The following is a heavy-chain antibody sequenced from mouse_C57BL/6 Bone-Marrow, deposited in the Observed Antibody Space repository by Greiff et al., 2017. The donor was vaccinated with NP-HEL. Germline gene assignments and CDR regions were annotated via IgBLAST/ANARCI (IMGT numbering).Heavy chain of an antibody. V-gene: IGHV5-6*01. CDR2: ISSGGSYT. D-gene: IGHD2-3*01. CDR3: VYDGYYVAMDY. Sequence: EVKLMESGGDLVKPGGSLKLSCAASGFTFSSYGLSLVRQTPDKRLEWVATISSGGSYTYYPDSVKGRFTISRDNAKNTLYLQMSSLKSEDTAMYYGVYDGYYVAMDYWGQGTSVTVSS. J-gene: IGHJ4*01. CDR1: GFTFSSYG.